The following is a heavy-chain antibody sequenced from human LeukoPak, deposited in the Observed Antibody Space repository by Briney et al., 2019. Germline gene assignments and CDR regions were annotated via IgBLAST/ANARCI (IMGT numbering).Heavy chain of an antibody. D-gene: IGHD3-22*01. CDR2: IKQDGSEK. J-gene: IGHJ4*02. V-gene: IGHV3-7*01. Sequence: GGSLRLSCAASGFTFSSYWMSWVRQTPGKGLEWVANIKQDGSEKYYVDSVKGRFTISRDNAKNSLYLQMNSLRAEDTAVYYCATEVPDYYGSSENALDHWGQGALVTVSS. CDR1: GFTFSSYW. CDR3: ATEVPDYYGSSENALDH.